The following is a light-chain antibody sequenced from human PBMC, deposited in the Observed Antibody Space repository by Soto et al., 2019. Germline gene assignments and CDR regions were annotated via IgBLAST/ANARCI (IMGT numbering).Light chain of an antibody. CDR3: QQYKTYMYN. CDR2: RAS. V-gene: IGKV1-5*03. CDR1: QSIDSW. Sequence: DIQMTQSPSTLSASVGDRVTITWRASQSIDSWLAWYQQKPGKAPKLLIYRASSLESGVPSRFSGSGSGTEFTLTISSLQPDDFATYYCQQYKTYMYNFAQGTKLEIK. J-gene: IGKJ2*01.